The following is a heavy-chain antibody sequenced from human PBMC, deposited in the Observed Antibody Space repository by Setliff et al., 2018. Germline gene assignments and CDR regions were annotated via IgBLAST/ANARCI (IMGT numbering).Heavy chain of an antibody. V-gene: IGHV5-51*01. J-gene: IGHJ4*02. D-gene: IGHD2-15*01. CDR3: ARLGVGCSGGSCYSENYFDF. CDR2: IYPGDSDT. Sequence: GGSLRLSCAASGFTFSTYWIGWVRQMPGKGLEWMGIIYPGDSDTRYSPSFQGQVTISADKSISTAYLQWSSLKASDTAMYYCARLGVGCSGGSCYSENYFDFWGQGTLVTVSS. CDR1: GFTFSTYW.